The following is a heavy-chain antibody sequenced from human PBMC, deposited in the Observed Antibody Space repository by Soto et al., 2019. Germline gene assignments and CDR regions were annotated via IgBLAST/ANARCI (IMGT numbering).Heavy chain of an antibody. D-gene: IGHD3-22*01. V-gene: IGHV4-59*01. Sequence: QVELQESGPGLVKPSETLSLTCTVSGGSISPYYWSWIRQPPGKGLDWIGYIFHSGSTNYHPSLKSRVTISVVTSKNQFSLKLTSVTAADTAVYYCARVIGYYDSSGFYPYFDYWGQGTLITVSS. CDR1: GGSISPYY. J-gene: IGHJ4*02. CDR2: IFHSGST. CDR3: ARVIGYYDSSGFYPYFDY.